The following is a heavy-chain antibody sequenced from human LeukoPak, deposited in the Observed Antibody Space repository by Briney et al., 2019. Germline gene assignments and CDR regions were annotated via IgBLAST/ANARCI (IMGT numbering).Heavy chain of an antibody. CDR2: INHSGST. D-gene: IGHD6-13*01. J-gene: IGHJ3*02. Sequence: SETLSLTCAAYGGSFSGYYWSWIRQPPGKGLEWIGEINHSGSTNYNPSLKSRVTISVDTSKNQFSLKLSSVTAADTAVYYCAREVTGLAAAGGDAFDIWGQGTMVTVSS. CDR3: AREVTGLAAAGGDAFDI. CDR1: GGSFSGYY. V-gene: IGHV4-34*01.